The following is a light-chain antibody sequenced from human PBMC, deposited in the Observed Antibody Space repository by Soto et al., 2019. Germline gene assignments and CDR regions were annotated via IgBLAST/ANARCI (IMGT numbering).Light chain of an antibody. CDR2: GAS. CDR1: QSVTSSH. J-gene: IGKJ2*01. CDR3: LPYFSPDRYT. V-gene: IGKV3-20*01. Sequence: EIVLTQTPGTLSLSPGERATLSCRASQSVTSSHLAWYQQKPGQAPRLLIYGASTRATGIPDRFSGSGSDTDFSLTIRRLDPEDFAMYYCLPYFSPDRYTFGPGTKVQIK.